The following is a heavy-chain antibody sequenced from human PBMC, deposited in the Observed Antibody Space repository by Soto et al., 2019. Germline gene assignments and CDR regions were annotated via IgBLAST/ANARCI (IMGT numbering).Heavy chain of an antibody. J-gene: IGHJ1*01. D-gene: IGHD3-10*01. V-gene: IGHV4-59*08. CDR1: NGSLSSNY. CDR2: IYYSGST. Sequence: KTSETLSLTCTVSNGSLSSNYWSWIRQSPGKGLEWIGNIYYSGSTNYNPSLKSRVTISVDTSKNQFSLKLSSVTAADTAVYYCARHKSVRYYYGSGSYYKSAFQHWGQGTLVTVSS. CDR3: ARHKSVRYYYGSGSYYKSAFQH.